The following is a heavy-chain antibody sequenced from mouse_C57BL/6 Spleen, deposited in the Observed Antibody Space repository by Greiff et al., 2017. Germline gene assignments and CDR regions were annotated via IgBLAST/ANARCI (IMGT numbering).Heavy chain of an antibody. V-gene: IGHV14-4*01. Sequence: VHVKQSGAELVRPGASVKLSCTASGFNIKDDYMHWVKQRPEQGLEWIGWIVPENGDTEYASKFQGKATITADTSSNTAYLQLSSLTSEDTAVYYCTTNYGNYGYWGQGTLVTVSA. CDR1: GFNIKDDY. J-gene: IGHJ3*01. CDR2: IVPENGDT. CDR3: TTNYGNYGY. D-gene: IGHD2-1*01.